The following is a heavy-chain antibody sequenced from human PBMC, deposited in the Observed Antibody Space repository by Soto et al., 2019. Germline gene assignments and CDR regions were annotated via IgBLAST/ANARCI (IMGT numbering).Heavy chain of an antibody. V-gene: IGHV3-23*01. CDR3: AKDRLYYYGMDV. Sequence: EVQLLESGGGLVQPGGSLRLSCAASGFTFSSYAMSWVRQAPGKGLEWVSAISGSGGSTYYADSVKGRFTISRDNSKNPLYLQMNSLRAEDTAVYYCAKDRLYYYGMDVWGQGTTVTVSS. CDR1: GFTFSSYA. J-gene: IGHJ6*02. D-gene: IGHD2-8*01. CDR2: ISGSGGST.